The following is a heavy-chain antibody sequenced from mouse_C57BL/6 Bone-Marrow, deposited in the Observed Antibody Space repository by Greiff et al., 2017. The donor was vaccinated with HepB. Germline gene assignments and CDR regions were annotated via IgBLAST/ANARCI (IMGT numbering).Heavy chain of an antibody. V-gene: IGHV5-9*01. CDR3: ASLDSSGPGFAY. CDR1: GFTFSSYT. J-gene: IGHJ3*01. Sequence: DVHLVESGGGLVKPGGSLKLSCAASGFTFSSYTMSWVRQTPEKRLEWVATISGGGGNTYYPDSVKGRFTISRDNAKNTLYLQMSSLRSEDTALYYCASLDSSGPGFAYWGQGTLVTVSA. D-gene: IGHD3-2*02. CDR2: ISGGGGNT.